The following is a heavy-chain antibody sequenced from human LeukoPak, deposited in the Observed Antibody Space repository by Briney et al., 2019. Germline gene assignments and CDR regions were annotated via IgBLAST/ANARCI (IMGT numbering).Heavy chain of an antibody. J-gene: IGHJ4*02. CDR3: ARGAGSSSWSNFDY. CDR1: GYSISSGYY. CDR2: IYHSGST. D-gene: IGHD6-13*01. V-gene: IGHV4-38-2*02. Sequence: SETLSLTCTVSGYSISSGYYWGWIRQPPGKGLEWIGSIYHSGSTYYNPSLKSRVTISVDTSKNQFSLKLSSVTAADTAVYYCARGAGSSSWSNFDYWGQGTLVTVSS.